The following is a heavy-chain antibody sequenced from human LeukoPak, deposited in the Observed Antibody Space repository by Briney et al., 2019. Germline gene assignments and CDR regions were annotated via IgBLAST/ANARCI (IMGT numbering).Heavy chain of an antibody. CDR1: GFTFSSYS. V-gene: IGHV3-21*01. CDR2: ISSSGSYI. J-gene: IGHJ5*02. D-gene: IGHD3-22*01. Sequence: GGSLRLSCAASGFTFSSYSMNWVRQAPGKGLEWVSSISSSGSYIYYADSVKGRFTISRDNAKNSLYLQMNSLRAEDTAVYYCARDEFVSGYYYGHNWFDPWGQGTLVTVSS. CDR3: ARDEFVSGYYYGHNWFDP.